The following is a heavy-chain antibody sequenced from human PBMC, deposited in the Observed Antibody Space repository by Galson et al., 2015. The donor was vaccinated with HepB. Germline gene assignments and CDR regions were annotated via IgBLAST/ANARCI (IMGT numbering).Heavy chain of an antibody. CDR3: TRELGGVVRWYYYGMDV. J-gene: IGHJ6*02. V-gene: IGHV3-49*03. Sequence: SLRLSCAASGFTFGDYAMSWFRQAPGKGLEWVGFIRSKAYGGTTEYAASVKGRFTISRDDSKSIAYLQMNSLKTEDTAVYYCTRELGGVVRWYYYGMDVWGQGTTVTVSS. CDR1: GFTFGDYA. CDR2: IRSKAYGGTT. D-gene: IGHD3-22*01.